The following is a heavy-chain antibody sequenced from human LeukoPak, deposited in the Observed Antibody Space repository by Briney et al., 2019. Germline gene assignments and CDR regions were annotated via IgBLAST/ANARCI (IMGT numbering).Heavy chain of an antibody. D-gene: IGHD6-25*01. J-gene: IGHJ4*02. CDR1: CGSIISYY. CDR2: IYHTGST. Sequence: SETLSLTCTVSCGSIISYYWSWIRQPPGKGLEWIANIYHTGSTNYNPSLSSRVTISIDTAKNQFSLKLTSVTAADTAVYYCARRGRNSSGWQDYLWGQGTLVTVSS. V-gene: IGHV4-59*01. CDR3: ARRGRNSSGWQDYL.